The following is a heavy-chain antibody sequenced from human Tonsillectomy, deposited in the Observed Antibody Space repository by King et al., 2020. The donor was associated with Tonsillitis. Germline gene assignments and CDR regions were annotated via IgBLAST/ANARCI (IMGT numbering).Heavy chain of an antibody. CDR3: AKDEEFDCLLPGYYCYGMDV. Sequence: VQLVESGGGLVQPGGSLRLSCAASGFTFSSYAMSWVRQAPGKGLEWVSAISGSGGSTYYADSVKGRFTISRDNSKNTLYPQMNSLRAEDTAVYYCAKDEEFDCLLPGYYCYGMDVWGQGTTVTVSS. CDR1: GFTFSSYA. CDR2: ISGSGGST. V-gene: IGHV3-23*04. J-gene: IGHJ6*02. D-gene: IGHD3-9*01.